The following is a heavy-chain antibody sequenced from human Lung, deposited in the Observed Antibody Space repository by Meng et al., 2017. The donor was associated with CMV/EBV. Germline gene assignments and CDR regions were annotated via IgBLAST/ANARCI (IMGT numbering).Heavy chain of an antibody. CDR1: YGSVSSGSYY. V-gene: IGHV4-61*01. D-gene: IGHD1-1*01. CDR3: ARAPGYRSLYGMAV. J-gene: IGHJ6*02. CDR2: IYYSGST. Sequence: SXTXSLXCTVSYGSVSSGSYYWSWIRQPPGKGLEWIGYIYYSGSTNYNPSLKSRVTISIDTSKNQFSLKLSSVTAADTAVYYCARAPGYRSLYGMAVWGQGTTVTVSS.